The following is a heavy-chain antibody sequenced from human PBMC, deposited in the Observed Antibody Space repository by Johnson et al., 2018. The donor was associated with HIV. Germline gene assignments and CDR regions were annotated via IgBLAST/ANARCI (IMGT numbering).Heavy chain of an antibody. D-gene: IGHD5-24*01. V-gene: IGHV3-30*18. CDR1: GFTFSSYG. J-gene: IGHJ3*02. CDR3: AKDRRDGYNYGGGAFDI. Sequence: QMQLVESGGGVVQPGRSLRLSCAASGFTFSSYGMHWVRQAPGKGLGWVAVISYDGSNKYYADSVKGRFTISRDNSKNTLYLQMNSLRAEDTAVYYCAKDRRDGYNYGGGAFDIWGQGTMVTVSS. CDR2: ISYDGSNK.